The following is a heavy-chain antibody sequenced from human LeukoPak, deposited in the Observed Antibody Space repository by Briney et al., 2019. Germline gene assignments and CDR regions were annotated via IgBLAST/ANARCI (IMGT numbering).Heavy chain of an antibody. Sequence: SETLSLTCTVSGYAISSGYYWGWIRQPPGKGLEWIGSSYHSGNTYYNPSLTSRVTISVDTSKNQFSLKLSSVTAADTAVYYCARPGYSSSRGIDYWGQGTLVTVSS. V-gene: IGHV4-38-2*02. CDR1: GYAISSGYY. CDR2: SYHSGNT. J-gene: IGHJ4*02. CDR3: ARPGYSSSRGIDY. D-gene: IGHD6-13*01.